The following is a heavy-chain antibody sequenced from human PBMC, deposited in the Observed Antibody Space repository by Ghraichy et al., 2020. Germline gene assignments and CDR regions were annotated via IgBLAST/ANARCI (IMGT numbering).Heavy chain of an antibody. V-gene: IGHV3-23*01. CDR1: GFTFSSYA. CDR3: AKGDGYNTNYYYYYGMDV. D-gene: IGHD5-24*01. J-gene: IGHJ6*02. Sequence: GGSLRLSCAASGFTFSSYAMSWVRQAPGKGLEWVSAISGSGGSTYYADSVKGRFTISRDNSKNTLYLQMNSLRAEDTAVYYCAKGDGYNTNYYYYYGMDVWGQGTTVTVSS. CDR2: ISGSGGST.